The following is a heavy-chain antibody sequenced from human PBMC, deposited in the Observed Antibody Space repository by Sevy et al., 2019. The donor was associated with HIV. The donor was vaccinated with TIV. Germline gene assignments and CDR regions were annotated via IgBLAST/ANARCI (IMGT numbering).Heavy chain of an antibody. CDR1: GFTFSSYA. D-gene: IGHD2-15*01. V-gene: IGHV3-30-3*01. Sequence: GGSLRLSCAASGFTFSSYAMHWVRQAPGKGLEWVAVISYDGSNKYYADSVKGRFTISSDNSKNTLYLQMNSLRAEDTAVYYCARLPGGSGGSCYPNCFDYWGQGTLVTVSS. J-gene: IGHJ4*02. CDR3: ARLPGGSGGSCYPNCFDY. CDR2: ISYDGSNK.